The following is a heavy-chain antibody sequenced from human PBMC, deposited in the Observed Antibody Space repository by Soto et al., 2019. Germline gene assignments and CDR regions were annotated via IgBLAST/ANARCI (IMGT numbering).Heavy chain of an antibody. CDR1: GFTFSSYA. Sequence: EVQLLESGGGLVQPGGSLRLSCAASGFTFSSYAMSWVRQAPGKGLEWVSAISGSGGSTYYADSVKGRFTISRDNSKNTLYLQMNSLRAEDTAVYYSAKPSNDYGDYEQFDYWGQGTLVTVSS. CDR2: ISGSGGST. V-gene: IGHV3-23*01. D-gene: IGHD4-17*01. J-gene: IGHJ4*02. CDR3: AKPSNDYGDYEQFDY.